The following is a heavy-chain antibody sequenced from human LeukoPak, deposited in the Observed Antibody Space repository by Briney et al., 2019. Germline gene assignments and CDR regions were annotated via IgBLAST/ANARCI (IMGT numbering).Heavy chain of an antibody. CDR2: VSTGGSTT. V-gene: IGHV3-74*01. CDR3: ARSIGYGES. Sequence: GGSLRLSCAASGFIFSTSWMHWVRQAAGKGLEWVSHVSTGGSTTAYADSVKGRFTISRDNAKNTVYLQMNSLRAEDTAVYYCARSIGYGESWGQGTLVTVSS. D-gene: IGHD3-10*01. CDR1: GFIFSTSW. J-gene: IGHJ5*02.